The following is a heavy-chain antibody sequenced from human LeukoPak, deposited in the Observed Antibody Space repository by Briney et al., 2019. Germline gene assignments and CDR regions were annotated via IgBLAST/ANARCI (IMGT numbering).Heavy chain of an antibody. D-gene: IGHD6-13*01. CDR2: ISAYNGNT. Sequence: AASVKVSCKASGYTFTSYGISWVRQAPGQGLEWMGWISAYNGNTNYAQKLQGRVTVTTDTSTSTACMELRSLRSDDTAVYYCATRYSSSWYAYWGQGTLVTVSS. V-gene: IGHV1-18*01. J-gene: IGHJ4*02. CDR1: GYTFTSYG. CDR3: ATRYSSSWYAY.